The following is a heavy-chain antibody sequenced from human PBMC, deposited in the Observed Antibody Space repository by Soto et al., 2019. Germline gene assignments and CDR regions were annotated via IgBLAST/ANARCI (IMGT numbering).Heavy chain of an antibody. CDR2: IGHSGGT. J-gene: IGHJ4*02. Sequence: KASETLSLTCAVYGGSFSGYYWSWIRQPPGKGLEWIGEIGHSGGTIYNPSLESRVAISEDSSNNQFSLRLNAVTAADTAVYYCARHGGYYFDYWGQGAPVTVSS. V-gene: IGHV4-34*01. CDR3: ARHGGYYFDY. CDR1: GGSFSGYY. D-gene: IGHD3-16*01.